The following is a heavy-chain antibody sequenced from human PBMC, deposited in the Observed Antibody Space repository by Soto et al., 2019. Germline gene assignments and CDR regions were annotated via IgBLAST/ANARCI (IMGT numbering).Heavy chain of an antibody. Sequence: QVQLVESGGGVVQPGRSLRLSCAASGFTFSSYAMHWVRQAPGKGLEWVAVISYDGSNKYYADSVKGRFTISRDNSQXTLYLQMNXXXAXXTXVYYCARAEIXXTRWRYFDYWGQGTLVTVSS. D-gene: IGHD3-16*02. CDR3: ARAEIXXTRWRYFDY. V-gene: IGHV3-30-3*01. J-gene: IGHJ4*02. CDR2: ISYDGSNK. CDR1: GFTFSSYA.